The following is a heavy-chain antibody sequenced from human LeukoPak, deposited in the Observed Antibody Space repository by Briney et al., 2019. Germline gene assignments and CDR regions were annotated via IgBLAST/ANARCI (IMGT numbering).Heavy chain of an antibody. CDR3: ARDLMVRGVTGGWFDP. J-gene: IGHJ5*02. CDR1: GGSISSGGYY. V-gene: IGHV4-31*03. CDR2: IYYSGST. Sequence: SETLSLTCTVSGGSISSGGYYWSWIRQHPGKGLEWIGYIYYSGSTYYNPSLKSRVTISVDTSKNQFSLKLSSVTAADTAVYYCARDLMVRGVTGGWFDPWGQGTLVTVSS. D-gene: IGHD3-10*01.